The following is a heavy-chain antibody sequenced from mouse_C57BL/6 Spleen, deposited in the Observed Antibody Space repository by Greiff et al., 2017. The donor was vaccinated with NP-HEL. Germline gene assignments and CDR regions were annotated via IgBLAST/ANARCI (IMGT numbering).Heavy chain of an antibody. Sequence: VQLQQSGAELVRPGSSVKLSCKASGYTFTSYWMDWVKQRPGQGLEWIGNIYPSDSETHYNQKFKDKATLTVDKSSSPAYMQLSSLTSEDSAVYYCAREGTGTWDYWGQGTTLTVSS. J-gene: IGHJ2*01. CDR3: AREGTGTWDY. V-gene: IGHV1-61*01. D-gene: IGHD4-1*01. CDR1: GYTFTSYW. CDR2: IYPSDSET.